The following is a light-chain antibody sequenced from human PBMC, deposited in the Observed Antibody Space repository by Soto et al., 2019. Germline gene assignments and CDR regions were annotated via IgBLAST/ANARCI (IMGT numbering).Light chain of an antibody. CDR2: DAS. CDR1: QYLSTN. CDR3: QHYNSYSEA. J-gene: IGKJ1*01. V-gene: IGKV3-15*01. Sequence: EIVMTQSPTTLSVSPGERATLSCRASQYLSTNLAWYQQKPGQAPRLLIYDASTRAAGIPARFSGSGSGTEFTLTISSLQPDDFATYYCQHYNSYSEAFGQGTKVDI.